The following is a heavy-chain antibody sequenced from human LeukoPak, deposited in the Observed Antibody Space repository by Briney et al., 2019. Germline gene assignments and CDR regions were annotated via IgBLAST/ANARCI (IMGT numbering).Heavy chain of an antibody. Sequence: SSETLSLTCTVSGGSISSYYWCWIRQPAGKGLEWIGRIYTSGSTNYNPSLKSRVTISVDTSKNQFSLKLSSVTAADTAVYYCARRRLLWFGELFRNWFDPWGQGTLVTVSS. CDR1: GGSISSYY. J-gene: IGHJ5*02. CDR3: ARRRLLWFGELFRNWFDP. D-gene: IGHD3-10*01. V-gene: IGHV4-4*07. CDR2: IYTSGST.